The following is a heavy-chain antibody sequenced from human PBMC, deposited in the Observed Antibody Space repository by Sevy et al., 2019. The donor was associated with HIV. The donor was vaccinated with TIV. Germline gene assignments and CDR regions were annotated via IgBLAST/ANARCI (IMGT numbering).Heavy chain of an antibody. CDR2: ITYDGSNT. CDR1: GFTFSTYA. Sequence: GGSLRLSCAASGFTFSTYAMHWVRQAPGKGLEWVAVITYDGSNTYYADSVKGRFTITRDSSKNTLYLQMNSLRAEDTAVYFCARDGGYDSGGYDLSNYWGQGTLVTVSS. J-gene: IGHJ4*02. CDR3: ARDGGYDSGGYDLSNY. D-gene: IGHD3-22*01. V-gene: IGHV3-30*04.